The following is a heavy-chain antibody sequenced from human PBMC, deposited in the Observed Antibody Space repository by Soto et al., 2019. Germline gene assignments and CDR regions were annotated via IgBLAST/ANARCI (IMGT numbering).Heavy chain of an antibody. D-gene: IGHD4-17*01. CDR3: ARRVSVTYYFDF. V-gene: IGHV4-34*01. Sequence: SLTCAVYSGSVSDYWWSWIRQPPGKGLQWIGEITYGGSTNYDPSLKSRVTISMDTSKNQFSLKLTSVTAADTAVYYCARRVSVTYYFDFWAQGTLVTVSS. CDR2: ITYGGST. J-gene: IGHJ4*02. CDR1: SGSVSDYW.